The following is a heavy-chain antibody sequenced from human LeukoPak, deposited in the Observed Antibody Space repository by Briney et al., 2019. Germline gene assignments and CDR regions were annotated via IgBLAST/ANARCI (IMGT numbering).Heavy chain of an antibody. D-gene: IGHD5-18*01. CDR3: ARAGANSYDC. CDR1: GFTVSSNY. J-gene: IGHJ4*02. V-gene: IGHV3-11*01. Sequence: GGSLRLSCAASGFTVSSNYMSWVRQAPGKGLEWVSYISSSGSTIYYADSVKGRFTISRDNAKNSLYLQMNSLRAEDTAVYYCARAGANSYDCWGQGTLVTVSS. CDR2: ISSSGSTI.